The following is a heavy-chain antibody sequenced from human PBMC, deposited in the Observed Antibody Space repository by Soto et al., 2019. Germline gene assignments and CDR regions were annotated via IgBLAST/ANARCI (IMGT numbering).Heavy chain of an antibody. CDR3: ARGLVLRYFDWLYNWFDP. Sequence: SVKVSCKASGGTFSSYAISWVRQAPGQGLEWMGMIIPIVGTANYAQKFQGRVTMTGDASTSTVYMELSSLRSEDTAVYYCARGLVLRYFDWLYNWFDPWGQGTLVTVSS. J-gene: IGHJ5*02. V-gene: IGHV1-69*11. CDR2: IIPIVGTA. CDR1: GGTFSSYA. D-gene: IGHD3-9*01.